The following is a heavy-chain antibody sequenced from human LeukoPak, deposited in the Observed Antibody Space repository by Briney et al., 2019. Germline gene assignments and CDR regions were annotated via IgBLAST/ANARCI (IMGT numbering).Heavy chain of an antibody. D-gene: IGHD6-25*01. CDR3: AKGASAAVWYFDY. CDR1: GFTFSSYS. V-gene: IGHV3-21*01. Sequence: PGRSLRLSCAASGFTFSSYSMNWVRQAPGKGLEWVSSISSSSSYIYYADSVKGRFTISRDNAKNSLYLQMNSLRAEDTAVYYCAKGASAAVWYFDYWGQGTLVTVSS. J-gene: IGHJ4*02. CDR2: ISSSSSYI.